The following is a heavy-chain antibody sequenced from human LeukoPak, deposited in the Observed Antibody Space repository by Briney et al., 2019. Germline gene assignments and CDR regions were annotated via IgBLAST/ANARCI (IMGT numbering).Heavy chain of an antibody. CDR3: ARGSDIVVVVAVTPKVGWFDP. D-gene: IGHD2-15*01. CDR1: GYTFTGYY. J-gene: IGHJ5*02. CDR2: INPNSGGT. V-gene: IGHV1-2*04. Sequence: ASVKVSCKASGYTFTGYYMHWVRQAPGQGLEWMGWINPNSGGTNYAQKFQGWVTMTRDTSISTAYMELSRLRSDDTAVYYCARGSDIVVVVAVTPKVGWFDPWGQGTLVTVSS.